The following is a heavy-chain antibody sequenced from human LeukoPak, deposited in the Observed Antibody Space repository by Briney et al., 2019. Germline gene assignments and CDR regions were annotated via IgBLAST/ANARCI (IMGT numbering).Heavy chain of an antibody. Sequence: ASVKVSCKASGGTFSSYTISWVRQAPGQGLEWMGRIIPILGIANYAQKFQGRVTITADKSTSTAYMELSSLRSEDTAVYYCARGGRYCSSTSCLGFWFDPWGQGTLVTLSS. CDR1: GGTFSSYT. V-gene: IGHV1-69*02. CDR2: IIPILGIA. CDR3: ARGGRYCSSTSCLGFWFDP. D-gene: IGHD2-2*01. J-gene: IGHJ5*02.